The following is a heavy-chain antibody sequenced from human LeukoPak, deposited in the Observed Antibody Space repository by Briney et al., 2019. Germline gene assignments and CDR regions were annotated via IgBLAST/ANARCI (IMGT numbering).Heavy chain of an antibody. Sequence: SCKASGGTFSSYAMTWVRQAPGKGLEWVSAISGSASSTFYADSVKGRFTISRDNSKDTLYLQMNSLRAEDTAVYYCAKDSGVGNHAFDIWGQGTILTVSS. CDR1: GGTFSSYA. CDR3: AKDSGVGNHAFDI. J-gene: IGHJ3*02. D-gene: IGHD3-3*01. V-gene: IGHV3-23*01. CDR2: ISGSASST.